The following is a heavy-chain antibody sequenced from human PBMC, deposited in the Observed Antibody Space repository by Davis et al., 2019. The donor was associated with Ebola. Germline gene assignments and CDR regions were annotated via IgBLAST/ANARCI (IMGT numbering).Heavy chain of an antibody. V-gene: IGHV3-43*01. CDR3: VNRAVDP. CDR2: ISWDGGST. Sequence: GGSLRLSCAASGFTFDDYTMHWVRQAPGKGLEWVSLISWDGGSTYYADSVKGRFTISRDNSKNTFYLQMNSLGAEDTAIYYCVNRAVDPWGQGTLVTVSS. D-gene: IGHD3-10*01. J-gene: IGHJ5*02. CDR1: GFTFDDYT.